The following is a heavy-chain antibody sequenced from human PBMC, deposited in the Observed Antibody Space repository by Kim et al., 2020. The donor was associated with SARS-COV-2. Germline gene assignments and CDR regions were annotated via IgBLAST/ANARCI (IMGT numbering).Heavy chain of an antibody. CDR1: GYTFTSYA. Sequence: ASVKVSCKASGYTFTSYAMNWVRQAPGQGLEWMGWINTNTGNPTYAQGFTGRFVFSLDTSVSTAYLQISSLKAEDTAVYYCARVRGTIFGVVIIGGWFDPWDQGTLVTVSS. J-gene: IGHJ5*02. CDR3: ARVRGTIFGVVIIGGWFDP. CDR2: INTNTGNP. D-gene: IGHD3-3*01. V-gene: IGHV7-4-1*02.